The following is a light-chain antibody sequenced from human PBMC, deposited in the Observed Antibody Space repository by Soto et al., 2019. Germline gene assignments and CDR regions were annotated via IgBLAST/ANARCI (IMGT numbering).Light chain of an antibody. CDR1: QSLLHSNGYNY. CDR2: LGS. J-gene: IGKJ4*01. Sequence: DVVMTPSPLSLPVTPGEPASISCRSSQSLLHSNGYNYLDWYLQKPGQAPQLLIYLGSNRASGVPDRFSGSGSGTDFTLKISRVEAEDVGVYYCMQGLPTPLTFGGGTKVEIK. V-gene: IGKV2-28*01. CDR3: MQGLPTPLT.